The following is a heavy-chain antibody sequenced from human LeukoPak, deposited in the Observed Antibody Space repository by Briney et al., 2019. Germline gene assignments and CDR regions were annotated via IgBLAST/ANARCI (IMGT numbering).Heavy chain of an antibody. V-gene: IGHV3-7*01. D-gene: IGHD3-10*01. CDR1: GFTFSSYW. CDR3: ARDSDYYGSGTNLDY. J-gene: IGHJ4*02. Sequence: GGSLRLSCAASGFTFSSYWMSWVRQAPGKGLEWVANIKPDGSEKYYVDSVKGRFTISRDNAKNSLYLQMNSLRADDTAVYYCARDSDYYGSGTNLDYWGQGTLVTGSS. CDR2: IKPDGSEK.